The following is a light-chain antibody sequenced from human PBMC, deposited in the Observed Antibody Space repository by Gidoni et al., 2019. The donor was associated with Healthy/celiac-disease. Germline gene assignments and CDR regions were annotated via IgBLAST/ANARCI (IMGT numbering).Light chain of an antibody. V-gene: IGKV3-11*01. J-gene: IGKJ3*01. CDR1: QSVSSY. CDR2: DAA. Sequence: EIVLTQSPATLSLYPGERATLSCRASQSVSSYVAWYQQHPGQAPRLLLYDAANRATGIPARFGSSVSATDFTLTISSLEPDDFAVYCCQQRSNWLTFGPGTKVDIK. CDR3: QQRSNWLT.